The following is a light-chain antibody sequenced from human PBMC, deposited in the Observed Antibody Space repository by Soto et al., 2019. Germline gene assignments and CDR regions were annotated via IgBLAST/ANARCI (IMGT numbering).Light chain of an antibody. J-gene: IGKJ4*01. CDR3: HQRTKWPGT. V-gene: IGKV3-11*01. CDR1: QSVSIY. CDR2: DTS. Sequence: EVVLTQSPATLSLSPGERATLSCRASQSVSIYLAWYQQRPGQAPRLLIYDTSNRATGIPARFSGSGSGTDFTLTISSLEPEDFAVYYCHQRTKWPGTFGGGTKVEI.